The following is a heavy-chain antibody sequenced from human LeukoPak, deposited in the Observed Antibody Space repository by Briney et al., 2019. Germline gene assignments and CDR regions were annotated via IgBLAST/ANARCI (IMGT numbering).Heavy chain of an antibody. CDR2: IYHSGST. CDR3: ARHRLQRINYYDSSGYLPFQH. CDR1: AYSISSGYY. D-gene: IGHD3-22*01. Sequence: SENLSLTCIVSAYSISSGYYWGWIRQPPGKGLEWIGSIYHSGSTYYNPSLKSRVTISVDTSKNQFSLKLSSVTAADTAVYYCARHRLQRINYYDSSGYLPFQHWGQGTLVTVSS. V-gene: IGHV4-38-2*02. J-gene: IGHJ1*01.